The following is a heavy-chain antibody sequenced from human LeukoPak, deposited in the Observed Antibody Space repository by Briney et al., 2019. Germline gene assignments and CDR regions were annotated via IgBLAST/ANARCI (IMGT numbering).Heavy chain of an antibody. D-gene: IGHD2-2*01. CDR2: IIPIFGTA. CDR3: ARDVGYCSSTSCYFDY. J-gene: IGHJ4*02. CDR1: GGTFSSYA. Sequence: SVRVSCKASGGTFSSYAISWVRQAPGQGLEWMGGIIPIFGTANYAQKFQGRVTITADESTSTAYMELSSLRSEDTAVYYCARDVGYCSSTSCYFDYWGQGTLVTVSS. V-gene: IGHV1-69*01.